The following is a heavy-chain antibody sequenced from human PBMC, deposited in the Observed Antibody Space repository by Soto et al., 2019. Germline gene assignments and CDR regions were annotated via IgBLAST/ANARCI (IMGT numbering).Heavy chain of an antibody. CDR1: GGSLGSSGYY. Sequence: SETLSLTCTVSGGSLGSSGYYWGWIRQSPGKGLEWIGNLYYSGNTFYNPSLKSRVTISVDTSKNQIYLHLSAVTAADTAIFFCASIAAPGTTHFDFWGQGTLVTVSS. CDR2: LYYSGNT. D-gene: IGHD6-13*01. V-gene: IGHV4-39*01. CDR3: ASIAAPGTTHFDF. J-gene: IGHJ4*02.